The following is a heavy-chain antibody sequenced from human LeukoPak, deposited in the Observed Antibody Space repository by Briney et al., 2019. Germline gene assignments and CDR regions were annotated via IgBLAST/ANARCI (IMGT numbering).Heavy chain of an antibody. Sequence: GGSLRLSCAPSGFTFSTYGMHWVRQAPGKGLEWVAVISYDGRKIYYADSVTGRFTISRDNLKNTLYLQMNSLRADDTAVYYCAKDIYYHDSSGYYGVFDHWGQGTLVTVSS. V-gene: IGHV3-30*18. CDR3: AKDIYYHDSSGYYGVFDH. J-gene: IGHJ4*02. D-gene: IGHD3-22*01. CDR2: ISYDGRKI. CDR1: GFTFSTYG.